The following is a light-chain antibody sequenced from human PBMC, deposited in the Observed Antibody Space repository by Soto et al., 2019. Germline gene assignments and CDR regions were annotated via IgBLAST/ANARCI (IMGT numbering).Light chain of an antibody. CDR2: GAS. Sequence: ENPLTQPPSSLSENVSARVTITCLASQDIAGYLAWYQHKPGRTPELLIHGASLLQSGVPARFSGSGSGTDFTLSINSLQPEDFATYYCQQAYSFPITFGQGTLLEVK. CDR3: QQAYSFPIT. J-gene: IGKJ5*01. CDR1: QDIAGY. V-gene: IGKV1-12*01.